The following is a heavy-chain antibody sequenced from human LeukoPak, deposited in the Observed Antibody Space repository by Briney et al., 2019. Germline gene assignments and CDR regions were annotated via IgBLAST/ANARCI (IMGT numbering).Heavy chain of an antibody. V-gene: IGHV3-53*01. CDR3: AREGCSSTSCYRAFQH. CDR1: GFTVSSNY. D-gene: IGHD2-2*01. J-gene: IGHJ1*01. CDR2: IYSGGST. Sequence: GGSLRLSCAASGFTVSSNYMSWVRQAPGKGLEWVSVIYSGGSTYYAVKGRFTISRDNSKNTLYLQMNSLRAEDTAVYYCAREGCSSTSCYRAFQHWGQGTLVTVSP.